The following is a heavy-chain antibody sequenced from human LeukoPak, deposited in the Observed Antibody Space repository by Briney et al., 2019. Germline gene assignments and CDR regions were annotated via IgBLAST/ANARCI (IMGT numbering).Heavy chain of an antibody. D-gene: IGHD6-19*01. J-gene: IGHJ6*03. V-gene: IGHV3-7*01. Sequence: GGSLRLSCAASGFTFSSYWMSWVRQAPGKGLEWVANIKQDGSEKYYVDSVKGRFTISRDNAKNSLYLQMNSLRAEDTAVYYCARDRWGSGWYYYHYYYMDVWGKGTTVTVSS. CDR1: GFTFSSYW. CDR2: IKQDGSEK. CDR3: ARDRWGSGWYYYHYYYMDV.